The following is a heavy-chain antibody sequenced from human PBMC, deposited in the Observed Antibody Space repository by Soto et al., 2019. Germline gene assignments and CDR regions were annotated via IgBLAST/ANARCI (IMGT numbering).Heavy chain of an antibody. V-gene: IGHV4-59*01. Sequence: SETLSLTCTVSGGSISSYYWSWIRQPPGKGLEWIGYIYYSGSTNYNPSLKSRVTISVDTSKNQFSLKLSSVTAADTAVYYCAISSGWPLYFDYWGQGTLVTVSS. CDR3: AISSGWPLYFDY. CDR2: IYYSGST. CDR1: GGSISSYY. J-gene: IGHJ4*02. D-gene: IGHD6-19*01.